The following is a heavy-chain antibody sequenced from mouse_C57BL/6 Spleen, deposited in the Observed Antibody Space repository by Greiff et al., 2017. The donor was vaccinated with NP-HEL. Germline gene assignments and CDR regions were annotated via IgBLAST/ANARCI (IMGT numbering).Heavy chain of an antibody. CDR3: ATAFYAMDY. CDR2: IYPSDSET. Sequence: QVQLKQPGAELVRPGSSVKLSCKASGYTFTSYWMDWVKQRPGQGLEWIGNIYPSDSETHYNQKFKDKATLTVDKSSSTAYMQLSSLTSEDSAVYYCATAFYAMDYWGQGTSVTVSS. V-gene: IGHV1-61*01. CDR1: GYTFTSYW. J-gene: IGHJ4*01.